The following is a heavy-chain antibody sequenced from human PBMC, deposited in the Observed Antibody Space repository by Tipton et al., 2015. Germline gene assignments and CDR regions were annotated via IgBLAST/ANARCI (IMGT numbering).Heavy chain of an antibody. CDR3: ARGEDLAAYYH. CDR2: AYHSGSS. J-gene: IGHJ5*02. D-gene: IGHD3-9*01. CDR1: GDSISSGYYY. V-gene: IGHV4-30-4*01. Sequence: TLSLTCTVSGDSISSGYYYWSWIRQPPGEGLEWLGYAYHSGSSHYTPSLNSRMTISVDTSKNQFFLQLRSVTADDTAVYFCARGEDLAAYYHWGPGVVVTVSS.